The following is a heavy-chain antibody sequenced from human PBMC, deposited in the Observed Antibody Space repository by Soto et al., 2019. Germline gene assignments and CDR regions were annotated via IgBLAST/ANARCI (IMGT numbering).Heavy chain of an antibody. Sequence: SETLSLTCTVSGGSISSYYWSWIRQPPGKGLEWIGYIYYSGSTNYNPSLKSRVTISVDTSKNQSSLKLSSVTAADTAVYYCAREDHSGNDAFDIWGQGTMVTVSS. J-gene: IGHJ3*02. CDR2: IYYSGST. D-gene: IGHD3-10*01. CDR3: AREDHSGNDAFDI. CDR1: GGSISSYY. V-gene: IGHV4-59*01.